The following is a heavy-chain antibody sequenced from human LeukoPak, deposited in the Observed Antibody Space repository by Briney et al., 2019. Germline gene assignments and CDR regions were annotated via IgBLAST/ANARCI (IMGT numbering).Heavy chain of an antibody. CDR3: ARFSKCSGGSCYFISSVPDY. V-gene: IGHV1-2*02. CDR2: INPNSGGT. J-gene: IGHJ4*02. Sequence: ASVKVSCKASGYTFTDYYMHWVRQAPGQGLEWMGWINPNSGGTNYAQKFQGRVTMTRDTSISTAYMELSRLRSDDTAVYYCARFSKCSGGSCYFISSVPDYWGQGTLVTVSS. D-gene: IGHD2-15*01. CDR1: GYTFTDYY.